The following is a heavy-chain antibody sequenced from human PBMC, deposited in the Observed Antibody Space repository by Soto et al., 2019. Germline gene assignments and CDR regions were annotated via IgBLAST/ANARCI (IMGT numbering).Heavy chain of an antibody. CDR3: AREGIAAAGSYGMDV. Sequence: QVQLVESGGGVVQPGRSLRLSCAASGFTFSSYGMHWVRQAPGKGLEWVAVIWYDGSNKYYADSVKGRFTISRDNSKNTLYLQMNSLRAEDTAVYYCAREGIAAAGSYGMDVWGQGTTVTVSS. V-gene: IGHV3-33*01. CDR1: GFTFSSYG. J-gene: IGHJ6*02. D-gene: IGHD6-13*01. CDR2: IWYDGSNK.